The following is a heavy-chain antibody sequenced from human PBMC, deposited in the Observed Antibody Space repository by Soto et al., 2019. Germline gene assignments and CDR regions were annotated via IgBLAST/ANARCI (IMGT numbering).Heavy chain of an antibody. V-gene: IGHV3-33*01. J-gene: IGHJ4*02. CDR1: RFTFSSYG. Sequence: QVQLVESGGGVVQPGRSLRLSCAASRFTFSSYGMHWVRQAPGKGLEWVAVIWYDGSNKYYADSVKGRFTISRDNSKNTLYLQMNSLRAEDTAVYYCARALYSSSWVTAFDYWGQGTLVTVSS. CDR3: ARALYSSSWVTAFDY. CDR2: IWYDGSNK. D-gene: IGHD6-13*01.